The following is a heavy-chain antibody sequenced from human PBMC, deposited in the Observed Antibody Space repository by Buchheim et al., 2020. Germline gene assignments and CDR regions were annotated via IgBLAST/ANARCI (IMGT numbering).Heavy chain of an antibody. V-gene: IGHV1-46*01. J-gene: IGHJ3*02. CDR1: GYTFTSYY. D-gene: IGHD5-24*01. Sequence: QVQLVQSGAEVKKPGASVKVSCKASGYTFTSYYMHWVRQAPGQGLEWMGIINPSGGSTSYAQKFQGRVTMTRDTSTSTVYMELSSLREEDTAVYYCARGIGSERWLQANDAFDIWGQGT. CDR2: INPSGGST. CDR3: ARGIGSERWLQANDAFDI.